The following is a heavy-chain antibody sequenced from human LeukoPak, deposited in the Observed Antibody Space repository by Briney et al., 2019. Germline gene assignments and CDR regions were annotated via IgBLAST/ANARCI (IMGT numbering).Heavy chain of an antibody. V-gene: IGHV4-39*01. D-gene: IGHD1-14*01. J-gene: IGHJ4*02. CDR1: GGSISSSSYY. CDR3: ARNRDSPAHPFDY. CDR2: IYYSGST. Sequence: SETLSLTCTVSGGSISSSSYYWGWIRQPPGKGLEWIGSIYYSGSTYYNPSLKSRVTISVDTSKNQFSLKLSSVTAADTAVYYCARNRDSPAHPFDYWGQGTLVTVSS.